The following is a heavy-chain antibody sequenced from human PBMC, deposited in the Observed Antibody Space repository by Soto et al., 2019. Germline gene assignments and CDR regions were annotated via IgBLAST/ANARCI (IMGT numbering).Heavy chain of an antibody. CDR1: GYTFTSYG. V-gene: IGHV1-18*01. CDR3: ARDISDILTVNSQPYYYYGMDV. J-gene: IGHJ6*02. CDR2: ISAYNGNI. D-gene: IGHD3-9*01. Sequence: GASVKVSCKASGYTFTSYGISWVRQAPGQGLEWMGWISAYNGNINYAQKLQGRVTMTTDTSTSTAYMELRSLRSDDTAVYYCARDISDILTVNSQPYYYYGMDVWGQGTTVTVSS.